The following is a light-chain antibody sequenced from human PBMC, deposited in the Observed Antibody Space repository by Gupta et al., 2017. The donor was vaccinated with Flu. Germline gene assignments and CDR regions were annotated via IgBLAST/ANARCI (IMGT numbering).Light chain of an antibody. CDR2: GAF. CDR3: QQDYNWWT. J-gene: IGKJ1*01. CDR1: QNISSR. Sequence: EIVMTQSPATLSVSPGERVTLSCRASQNISSRLAWYQQRPGQAPRLLIYGAFIRAAGIPSRFSGTGSGTEFTLTIKSQQSEDFALYYCQQDYNWWTFGQGTRVEIK. V-gene: IGKV3-15*01.